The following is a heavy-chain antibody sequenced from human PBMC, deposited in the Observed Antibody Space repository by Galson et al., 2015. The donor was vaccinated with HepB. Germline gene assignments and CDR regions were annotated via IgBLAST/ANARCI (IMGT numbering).Heavy chain of an antibody. J-gene: IGHJ4*02. CDR2: ISPYNGDT. D-gene: IGHD5-24*01. V-gene: IGHV1-18*01. CDR1: GYTFSTYS. Sequence: SVKVSCKASGYTFSTYSITWVRQAPGQGLEWMGWISPYNGDTDYARKFQGRVTMTRDTSTNTAYMELRSLRSDDTAVYYRARGGMAAIGGPTFDFWGQGTLVTVS. CDR3: ARGGMAAIGGPTFDF.